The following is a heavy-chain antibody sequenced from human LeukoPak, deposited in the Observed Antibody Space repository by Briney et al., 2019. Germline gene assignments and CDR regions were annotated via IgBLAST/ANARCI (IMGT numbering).Heavy chain of an antibody. D-gene: IGHD5-12*01. V-gene: IGHV1-69*04. CDR2: IIPILGIA. CDR3: ARSSGYENGAY. CDR1: GGTFSSYA. Sequence: SVTVSCKASGGTFSSYAISWVRQAPGQGLEWMGRIIPILGIANYAQKFQGRVTITADKSTSTAYMELSSLRSEDTAVYYCARSSGYENGAYWGQGTLVTVSS. J-gene: IGHJ4*02.